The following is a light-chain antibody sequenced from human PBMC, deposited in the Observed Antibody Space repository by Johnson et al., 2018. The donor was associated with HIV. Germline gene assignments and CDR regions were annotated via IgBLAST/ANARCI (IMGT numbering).Light chain of an antibody. Sequence: QSVLTQPPSVSAAPGQKVTISCSGSSSNIGNNYVSWYQQLPGTAPKLLIYDNNKRPSGIPDRFSASKSGTSATLGITGLQTGDEADYYCGTWDSSLGVFGTGTKVTVL. CDR1: SSNIGNNY. CDR2: DNN. J-gene: IGLJ1*01. CDR3: GTWDSSLGV. V-gene: IGLV1-51*01.